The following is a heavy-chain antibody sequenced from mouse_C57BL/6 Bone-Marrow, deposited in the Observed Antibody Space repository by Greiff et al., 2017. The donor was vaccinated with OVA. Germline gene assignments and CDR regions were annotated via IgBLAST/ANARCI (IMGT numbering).Heavy chain of an antibody. Sequence: EAGGGLVQPKGSLKLSCAASGFSFNTYAMNWVRQAPGKGLEWVARIRSKSNNYATYYADSVKDRFTISRDDSESMLYLQMNNLKTEDTAMYYCVRQGTTVESSYYAMDYWGQGTSVTVSS. CDR1: GFSFNTYA. CDR3: VRQGTTVESSYYAMDY. D-gene: IGHD1-1*01. V-gene: IGHV10-1*01. J-gene: IGHJ4*01. CDR2: IRSKSNNYAT.